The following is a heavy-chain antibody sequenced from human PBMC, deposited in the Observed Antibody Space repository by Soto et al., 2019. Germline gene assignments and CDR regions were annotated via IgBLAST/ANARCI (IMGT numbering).Heavy chain of an antibody. CDR3: APNWNFDY. Sequence: GGSLRLSCAASGFTLSNAWVSWVRQAPGKGLEWVGRIKNKIEGGTTDYAVPVKGRFTILRDDSKNMLYLQMNSLITEDTAVYYCAPNWNFDYWDQGTPVTVSS. CDR1: GFTLSNAW. CDR2: IKNKIEGGTT. D-gene: IGHD2-8*01. V-gene: IGHV3-15*01. J-gene: IGHJ4*02.